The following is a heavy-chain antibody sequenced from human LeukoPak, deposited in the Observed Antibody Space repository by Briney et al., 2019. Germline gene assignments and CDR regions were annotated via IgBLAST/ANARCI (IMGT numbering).Heavy chain of an antibody. Sequence: NTSETLSLTCTVSGGSISSSSYYWGWIRQPPGKGLEWIGSIYYSGRTYYNPSLKSRVTISVDTSKNQFSLKLSSVTAADTAVYYCARLFDGSGSYPDYWGQGTLVTVSS. CDR3: ARLFDGSGSYPDY. CDR2: IYYSGRT. V-gene: IGHV4-39*01. D-gene: IGHD3-10*01. CDR1: GGSISSSSYY. J-gene: IGHJ4*02.